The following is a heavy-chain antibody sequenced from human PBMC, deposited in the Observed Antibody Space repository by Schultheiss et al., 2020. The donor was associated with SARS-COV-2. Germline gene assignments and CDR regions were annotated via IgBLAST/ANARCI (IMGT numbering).Heavy chain of an antibody. CDR3: ARGSQDIVVVVAAPRYNWFDP. J-gene: IGHJ5*02. V-gene: IGHV4-39*07. CDR1: GGSISSSSYY. CDR2: IYYSGST. D-gene: IGHD2-15*01. Sequence: SETLSLTCTVSGGSISSSSYYWGWIRQPPGKGLERIGSIYYSGSTNYNPSLKSRVTISVDTSKNQFSLKLRSVTAADTGVDYCARGSQDIVVVVAAPRYNWFDPWGQGTLVTVSS.